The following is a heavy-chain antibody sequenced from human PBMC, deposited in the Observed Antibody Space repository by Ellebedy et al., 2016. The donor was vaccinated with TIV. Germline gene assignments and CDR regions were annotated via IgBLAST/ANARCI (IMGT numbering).Heavy chain of an antibody. V-gene: IGHV1-8*02. D-gene: IGHD3-9*01. CDR1: GYTFTSYA. CDR3: ARDILHDYDILTERGVAFGY. CDR2: MNPNSGNT. J-gene: IGHJ4*02. Sequence: AASVKVSCKASGYTFTSYAMHWVRQAPGQRLEWMGWMNPNSGNTGYAQKFQGRVTMTRNTSISTAYMELRSLRSDDTAVYYCARDILHDYDILTERGVAFGYWGQGTLVTVSS.